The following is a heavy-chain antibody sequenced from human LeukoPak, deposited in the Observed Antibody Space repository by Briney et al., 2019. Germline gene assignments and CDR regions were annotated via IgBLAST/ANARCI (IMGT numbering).Heavy chain of an antibody. D-gene: IGHD6-13*01. V-gene: IGHV3-11*01. J-gene: IGHJ6*03. CDR1: GFTFSDYY. Sequence: GGSLRLSCAASGFTFSDYYMSCIRQAPGKGLEWVSYISSSGSTIYYADSVKGRFTISRDNAKNSLYLQMNSLRAEDTAVYYCARRYSRARGYTDVWGKGTTVTVSS. CDR3: ARRYSRARGYTDV. CDR2: ISSSGSTI.